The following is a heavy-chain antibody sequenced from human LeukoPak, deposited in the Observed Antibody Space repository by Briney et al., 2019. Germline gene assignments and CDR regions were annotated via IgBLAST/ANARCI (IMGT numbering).Heavy chain of an antibody. V-gene: IGHV4-39*01. CDR3: ARHLSGTAMAHYFDH. D-gene: IGHD5-18*01. J-gene: IGHJ4*02. CDR1: GASISSGRNY. CDR2: IYSSGNT. Sequence: PSETLSLTCSVSGASISSGRNYWGWIRQSPGKGLEWIASIYSSGNTQYNPSLQSRVSVSVDTSKNQVSVRLSSLTAADTGVYYCARHLSGTAMAHYFDHWGQGTVVTVSS.